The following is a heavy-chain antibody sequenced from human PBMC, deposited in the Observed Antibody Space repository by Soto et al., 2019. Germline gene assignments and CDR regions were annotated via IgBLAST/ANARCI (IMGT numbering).Heavy chain of an antibody. CDR1: GFSLSTSGVG. Sequence: QITLKESGPTRVKPTQTLTLTCTFSGFSLSTSGVGVGWIRQPPGRALEWLALIYWDDDKFYSPALKSRLTITKDPSKTQVVLTLTNMDPVDTATYYCAHRVVRRPSHWSLGWFDPWGQGTLVTVSS. CDR3: AHRVVRRPSHWSLGWFDP. D-gene: IGHD2-8*02. V-gene: IGHV2-5*02. CDR2: IYWDDDK. J-gene: IGHJ5*02.